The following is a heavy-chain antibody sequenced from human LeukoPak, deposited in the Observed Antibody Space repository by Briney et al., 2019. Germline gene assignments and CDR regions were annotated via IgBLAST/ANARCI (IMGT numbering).Heavy chain of an antibody. CDR3: ARVGTYYDILTGYYPSNWFDP. J-gene: IGHJ5*02. D-gene: IGHD3-9*01. Sequence: GGTLRLSCAASGFTFSSYGMSWVRQAPGKGLEWVSAISGSGGSTYYADSVKGRFTISRDNAKNSLYLQMNSLRAEDTAVYYCARVGTYYDILTGYYPSNWFDPWGQGTLVTVSS. CDR2: ISGSGGST. CDR1: GFTFSSYG. V-gene: IGHV3-23*01.